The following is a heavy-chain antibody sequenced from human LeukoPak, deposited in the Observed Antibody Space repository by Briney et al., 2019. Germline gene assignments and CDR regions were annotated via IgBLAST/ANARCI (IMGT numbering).Heavy chain of an antibody. Sequence: TSETLSLTCTVSGGSISSYYWSWIRQPAGKGLEWIGRIYTSGSTNYNASLKSRVSMSVDTSKNQFSLKLSSVTAADTAVFYCARENSGSYREFDYWGQGTLVTVSS. J-gene: IGHJ4*02. D-gene: IGHD1-26*01. CDR1: GGSISSYY. V-gene: IGHV4-4*07. CDR3: ARENSGSYREFDY. CDR2: IYTSGST.